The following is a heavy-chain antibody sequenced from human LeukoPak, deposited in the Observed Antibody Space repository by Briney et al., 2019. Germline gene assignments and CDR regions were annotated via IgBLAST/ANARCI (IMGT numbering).Heavy chain of an antibody. CDR1: GFTFTTYW. CDR3: AKDQDFVESRIAAADPDAFDI. Sequence: GGSLRLSCAASGFTFTTYWMHWVRQVPGKGLEWVSRINIDGRSTSYADSVKGRFTISRDNSKNTLYLQMNSLRAEDTAVYYCAKDQDFVESRIAAADPDAFDIWGQGTMVTVSS. CDR2: INIDGRST. V-gene: IGHV3-74*01. J-gene: IGHJ3*02. D-gene: IGHD6-13*01.